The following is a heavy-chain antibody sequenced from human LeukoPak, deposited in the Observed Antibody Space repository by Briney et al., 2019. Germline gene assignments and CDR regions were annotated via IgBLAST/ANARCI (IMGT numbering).Heavy chain of an antibody. V-gene: IGHV3-23*01. Sequence: GGSLRLSCAASGFTFSSYAMSWVRQAPGKGLEWVSGISGSGGSTYYTDSVKGRFTTSRDNSKNTLYLQMNSLRAEDTAVYYCARRAGAYSHPYDYWGQGTLVTVSS. D-gene: IGHD4/OR15-4a*01. J-gene: IGHJ4*02. CDR1: GFTFSSYA. CDR2: ISGSGGST. CDR3: ARRAGAYSHPYDY.